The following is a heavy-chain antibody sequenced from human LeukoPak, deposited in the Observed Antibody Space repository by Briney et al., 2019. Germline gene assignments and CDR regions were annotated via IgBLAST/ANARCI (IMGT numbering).Heavy chain of an antibody. Sequence: GGSLRLSCAASGFTFSNDAMTWVRQAPGKGLEWVSISSSGGSTYYTDSVKGRFTITRDNSKNTLYLQMNSLRAEDTAVYYCAKRMGPSIAATDLDYWGQGTLVTVSS. CDR3: AKRMGPSIAATDLDY. V-gene: IGHV3-23*01. D-gene: IGHD6-25*01. CDR2: ISSSGGST. CDR1: GFTFSNDA. J-gene: IGHJ4*02.